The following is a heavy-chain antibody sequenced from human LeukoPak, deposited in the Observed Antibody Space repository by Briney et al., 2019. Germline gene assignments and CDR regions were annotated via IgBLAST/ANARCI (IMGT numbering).Heavy chain of an antibody. D-gene: IGHD3-10*01. CDR3: TRGRSGWAFDS. Sequence: HPGGSLRLSCAASGFTFSSYAMSWVRQAPGKGLEWVSAISGSGGSTYYADSVKGRFTISRENDKNSLYLQMDSLTVEDTAVYFCTRGRSGWAFDSWGQGTLVTVSS. V-gene: IGHV3-23*01. J-gene: IGHJ5*01. CDR2: ISGSGGST. CDR1: GFTFSSYA.